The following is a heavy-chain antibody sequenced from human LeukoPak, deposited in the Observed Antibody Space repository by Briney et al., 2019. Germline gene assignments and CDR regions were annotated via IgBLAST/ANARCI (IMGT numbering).Heavy chain of an antibody. Sequence: PGGSLRLSCAASGFTVSTNYMNWVRQAPGKGLGWVSVIYSSGSTYYADSVEGRFTISRDNSKNTLYLQMNGLRAEDTAVYYCARTKYYYDSSGYPDAFDIWGQGTMVTVSS. J-gene: IGHJ3*02. D-gene: IGHD3-22*01. V-gene: IGHV3-53*01. CDR2: IYSSGST. CDR3: ARTKYYYDSSGYPDAFDI. CDR1: GFTVSTNY.